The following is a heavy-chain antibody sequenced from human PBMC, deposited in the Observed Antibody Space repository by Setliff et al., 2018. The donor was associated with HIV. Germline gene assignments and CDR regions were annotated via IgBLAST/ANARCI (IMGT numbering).Heavy chain of an antibody. J-gene: IGHJ4*02. V-gene: IGHV4-59*01. D-gene: IGHD2-15*01. CDR1: GGSISSYF. CDR3: AGGVPLLPPNF. CDR2: IYHYGSP. Sequence: SSETLSLTCTVSGGSISSYFWTWIWQSPEKGLEWIGYIYHYGSPNYNPSLQSRVTLSVDTSKNQFSLTLTSVTAADTAVYYCAGGVPLLPPNFWGQGTLVTVSS.